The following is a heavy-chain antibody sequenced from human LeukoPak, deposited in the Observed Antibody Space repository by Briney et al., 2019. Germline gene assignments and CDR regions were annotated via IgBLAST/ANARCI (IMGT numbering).Heavy chain of an antibody. J-gene: IGHJ4*02. D-gene: IGHD4-17*01. CDR1: GFTVSSNY. Sequence: GGSLRLSCAASGFTVSSNYMSWVRQAPGKGLEWVSVIYSGGSTYYADSVKGRFTISRDNSKNAVYLQMNSLRVEDTAVYYCARVGSPTYGDYDYWGQGTLVTVSS. V-gene: IGHV3-53*01. CDR2: IYSGGST. CDR3: ARVGSPTYGDYDY.